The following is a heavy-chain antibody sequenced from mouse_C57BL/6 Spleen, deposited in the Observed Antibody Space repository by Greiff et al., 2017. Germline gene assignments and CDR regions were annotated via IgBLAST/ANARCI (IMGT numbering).Heavy chain of an antibody. V-gene: IGHV1-61*01. J-gene: IGHJ1*03. CDR1: GYTFTSYW. CDR2: IYPSDSET. CDR3: ARSDYGYFDV. Sequence: VQLQQPGAELVKPGSSVKLSCKASGYTFTSYWMDWVKQRPGQGLEWIGNIYPSDSETHYNQKFKDKATLTVDKSSSTAYMQLSSLTSEDSAVYYCARSDYGYFDVWGTGTTVTVSS.